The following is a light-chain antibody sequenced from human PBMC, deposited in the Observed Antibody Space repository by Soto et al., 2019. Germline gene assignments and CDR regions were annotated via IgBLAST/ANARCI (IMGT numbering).Light chain of an antibody. J-gene: IGLJ3*02. CDR2: GNT. V-gene: IGLV1-40*01. Sequence: QSALTQPPSMSGAPGQRVTISCTGSSSNIGAGYDVHWYQHLPGTAPKLLIYGNTNRPSGVPDRFSGSKSGTSASLAITGLHAEDEAYYYSQSHYSSLNSWVFGGGTKLTVL. CDR1: SSNIGAGYD. CDR3: QSHYSSLNSWV.